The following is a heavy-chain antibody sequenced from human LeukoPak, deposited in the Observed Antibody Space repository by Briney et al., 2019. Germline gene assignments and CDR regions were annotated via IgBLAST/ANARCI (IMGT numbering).Heavy chain of an antibody. V-gene: IGHV3-11*04. CDR2: ISNTGDSI. Sequence: GGSLRLSCAASGFTFSDSYMTWIRQAPGKGLEWVSFISNTGDSIYYADSVKGRFTTSRDNAKSSLSLQMNSLRAEDTAVYYCGRGHWGLDYWGQGALVTVSS. CDR1: GFTFSDSY. D-gene: IGHD7-27*01. CDR3: GRGHWGLDY. J-gene: IGHJ4*02.